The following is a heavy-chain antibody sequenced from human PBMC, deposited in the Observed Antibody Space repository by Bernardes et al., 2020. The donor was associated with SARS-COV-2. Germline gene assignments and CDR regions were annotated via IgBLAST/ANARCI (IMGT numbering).Heavy chain of an antibody. CDR2: INDSGYT. V-gene: IGHV4-34*01. CDR3: ARGRRPRHYFDY. CDR1: GGTFSTYF. Sequence: SETLSLTCGVYGGTFSTYFGSWVRQPPGKGLEWIVEINDSGYTIYNPSLKSRVSMSLDTSKSQFSLNLTSVTAADTAVYFCARGRRPRHYFDYWGQGGLVTVSS. J-gene: IGHJ4*02.